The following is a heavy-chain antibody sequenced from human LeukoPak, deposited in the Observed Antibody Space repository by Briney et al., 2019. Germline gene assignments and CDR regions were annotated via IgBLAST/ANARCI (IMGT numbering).Heavy chain of an antibody. D-gene: IGHD3-22*01. Sequence: ASVKVSCKASGYTFTGYYMHWVRQAPGQGLEWMGWINPNSGGTNYAQKFQGRVTMTRDTSISTAYMELSRLRSDDTAVYYCARPPGHYYDSSGYYYYWGQGTLVTVSS. CDR2: INPNSGGT. CDR1: GYTFTGYY. V-gene: IGHV1-2*02. CDR3: ARPPGHYYDSSGYYYY. J-gene: IGHJ4*02.